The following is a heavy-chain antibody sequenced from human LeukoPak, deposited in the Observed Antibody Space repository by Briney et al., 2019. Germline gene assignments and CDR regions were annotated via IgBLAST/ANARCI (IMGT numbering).Heavy chain of an antibody. CDR1: GGSFSGYY. CDR3: ARGEVPLTPPNAAAGRLVFDY. J-gene: IGHJ4*02. V-gene: IGHV4-34*01. CDR2: INHSGST. D-gene: IGHD6-13*01. Sequence: SETLSLTCAVSGGSFSGYYWRWIRQPPGKGLEWIGEINHSGSTNYNPSPKSRVTISVDTSKNQFSLKLSSVTAADTAVYYCARGEVPLTPPNAAAGRLVFDYWGQGTLVTVSS.